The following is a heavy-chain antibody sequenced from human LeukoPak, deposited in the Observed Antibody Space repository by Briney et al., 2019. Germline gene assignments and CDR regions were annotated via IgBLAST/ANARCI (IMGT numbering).Heavy chain of an antibody. D-gene: IGHD5-12*01. J-gene: IGHJ6*04. CDR2: IIPIFGTA. Sequence: ASVKVSRKASGGTFSSYAISWVRQAPGQGLEWMGGIIPIFGTANYAQKFQGRVTITADKSTSTAYMELSSLRSEDTAVYYCARAAIVATLTIHNYYYYGMDVWGKGTTVTVSS. V-gene: IGHV1-69*06. CDR1: GGTFSSYA. CDR3: ARAAIVATLTIHNYYYYGMDV.